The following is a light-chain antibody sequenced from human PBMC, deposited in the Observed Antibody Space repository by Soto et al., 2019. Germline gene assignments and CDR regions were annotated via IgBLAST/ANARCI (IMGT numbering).Light chain of an antibody. V-gene: IGLV2-8*01. CDR3: SSYTSSSTL. CDR2: QVT. CDR1: SSDVGAYKF. Sequence: QSALTQPPSASGSPGQSVTISCTGTSSDVGAYKFVSWYQQHPGQAPRLIIYQVTKRPSGVPDRFSGSKSGNTASLTISGLQAEDEADYYCSSYTSSSTLFGTGTKLTVL. J-gene: IGLJ1*01.